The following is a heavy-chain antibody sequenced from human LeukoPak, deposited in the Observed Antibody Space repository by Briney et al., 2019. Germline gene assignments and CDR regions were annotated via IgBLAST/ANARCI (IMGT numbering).Heavy chain of an antibody. Sequence: SETLSLTCTVSGGSISSSRYYWGWIRQPPGKGLEWIGSIYYSGSTYYNPSLKSRVTISVDTSKNQFSLKLHSVSAADTAVYYCARTYYGGNSPLFDYWGQGTLVTVSS. D-gene: IGHD4-23*01. V-gene: IGHV4-39*01. CDR1: GGSISSSRYY. J-gene: IGHJ4*02. CDR3: ARTYYGGNSPLFDY. CDR2: IYYSGST.